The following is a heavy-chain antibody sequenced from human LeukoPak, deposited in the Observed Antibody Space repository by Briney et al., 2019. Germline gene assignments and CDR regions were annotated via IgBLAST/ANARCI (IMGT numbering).Heavy chain of an antibody. CDR3: ARGTYYYDSSGYQLFNWFDP. J-gene: IGHJ5*02. V-gene: IGHV4-30-2*01. D-gene: IGHD3-22*01. CDR1: GGSISSGGYS. Sequence: SETLSLTCAVFGGSISSGGYSWSWIRQPPGKGLEWIGYIYHSGSTHYNPSLKSRVTISVDRSKNQFSLKLSSVTAADTAVYYCARGTYYYDSSGYQLFNWFDPWGQGTLVTVSS. CDR2: IYHSGST.